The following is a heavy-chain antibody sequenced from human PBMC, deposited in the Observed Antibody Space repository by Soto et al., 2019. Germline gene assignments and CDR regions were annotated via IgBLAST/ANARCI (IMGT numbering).Heavy chain of an antibody. CDR3: ARLGAYYQSLDP. V-gene: IGHV4-31*03. CDR1: GGSINNGGYY. J-gene: IGHJ5*02. CDR2: IFYSGST. Sequence: SETLSLTCTVSGGSINNGGYYWSWIRQHPGKGLEWIGYIFYSGSTYYNPSLKSRVTISVDTSKNQFSLRLSSVTAADTAVYYCARLGAYYQSLDPWGPGTLVTVSS. D-gene: IGHD2-21*01.